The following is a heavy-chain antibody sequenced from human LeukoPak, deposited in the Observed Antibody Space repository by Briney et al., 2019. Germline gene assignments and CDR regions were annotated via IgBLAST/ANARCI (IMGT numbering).Heavy chain of an antibody. J-gene: IGHJ4*02. Sequence: TGGSLRLSCAASGFTFSSYGMHWVRQAPGKGLEWVAVISYDGSNKYYADSVKGRFTISRDNSKNTLYLQMNSLRAEDTAVHYCAKDARNYYGSGSYYNVEYWGQGTLVTVSS. CDR2: ISYDGSNK. CDR3: AKDARNYYGSGSYYNVEY. V-gene: IGHV3-30*18. CDR1: GFTFSSYG. D-gene: IGHD3-10*01.